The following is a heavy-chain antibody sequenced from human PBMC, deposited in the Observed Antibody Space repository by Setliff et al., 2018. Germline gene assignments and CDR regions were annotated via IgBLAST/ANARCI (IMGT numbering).Heavy chain of an antibody. J-gene: IGHJ3*01. D-gene: IGHD3-16*01. CDR1: GYAFTNNY. Sequence: ASVKVSCKTSGYAFTNNYIHWVRQAPGQGLEWMGWINPKTGGTNLAQKFQGWVSMTRDTSITTAYMELSRLTSDDMAVYFCARSDHLVVDGFDVWGQGTMVTVSS. CDR3: ARSDHLVVDGFDV. V-gene: IGHV1-2*04. CDR2: INPKTGGT.